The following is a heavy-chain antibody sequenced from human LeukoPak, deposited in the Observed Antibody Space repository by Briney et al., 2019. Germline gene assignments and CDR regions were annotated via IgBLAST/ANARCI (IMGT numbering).Heavy chain of an antibody. Sequence: PSEALSLTCAVYGESFSGFHWNWIRQSPGKGLERIGEINHGGSTNYNPSLKSRVTISVDTSKNQFSLRLTSMTAADTAVYYCARVRVDVVWGVRYGMDVWGKGTTVTVSS. J-gene: IGHJ6*04. D-gene: IGHD3-10*01. CDR2: INHGGST. CDR3: ARVRVDVVWGVRYGMDV. CDR1: GESFSGFH. V-gene: IGHV4-34*01.